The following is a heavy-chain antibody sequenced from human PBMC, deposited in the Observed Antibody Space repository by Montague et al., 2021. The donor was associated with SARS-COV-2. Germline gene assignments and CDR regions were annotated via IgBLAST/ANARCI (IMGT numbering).Heavy chain of an antibody. CDR3: AHRLARHYATSAYLWCPFDY. V-gene: IGHV2-5*02. D-gene: IGHD3-22*01. CDR1: GFSLSTNGVG. J-gene: IGHJ4*02. CDR2: IYWDDDE. Sequence: PALVKSTQTLTLTCTFSGFSLSTNGVGVGWIRQPPGKALEWLALIYWDDDERYSPSLKSRLTITKDTSKNQVVLTMTNMDPVDTATYYCAHRLARHYATSAYLWCPFDYWGQGTLVTVSS.